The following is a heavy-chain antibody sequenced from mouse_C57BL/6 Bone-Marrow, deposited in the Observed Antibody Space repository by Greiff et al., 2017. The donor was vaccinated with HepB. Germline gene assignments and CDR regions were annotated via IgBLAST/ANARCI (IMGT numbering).Heavy chain of an antibody. J-gene: IGHJ1*03. Sequence: EVQLQQSGPVLARPGASVKMSCKTSGYTFTSYWMHWVKQRPGQGLEWIGAIYPGNSDTSYNQKFKGKAKLTAVTSASTAYLELSSLTNEDSAVYYCTSPFGRYFDVWGTGTTVTVSS. CDR1: GYTFTSYW. CDR2: IYPGNSDT. CDR3: TSPFGRYFDV. V-gene: IGHV1-5*01.